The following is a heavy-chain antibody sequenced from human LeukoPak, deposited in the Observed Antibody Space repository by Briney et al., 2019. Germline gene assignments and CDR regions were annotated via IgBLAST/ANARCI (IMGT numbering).Heavy chain of an antibody. Sequence: GGSLRLSCAASGFTFSSYGMHWVRQAPGKGLEWVAFIRYDGSNKYYADSVKGRFTISRDNSKNTLYLQMNSLRAEDTAVYYCARVPLKHRARPFDYWGQGTLVTVSS. CDR1: GFTFSSYG. J-gene: IGHJ4*02. V-gene: IGHV3-30*02. CDR3: ARVPLKHRARPFDY. D-gene: IGHD6-6*01. CDR2: IRYDGSNK.